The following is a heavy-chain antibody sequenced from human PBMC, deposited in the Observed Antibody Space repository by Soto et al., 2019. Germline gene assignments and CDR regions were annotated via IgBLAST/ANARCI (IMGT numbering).Heavy chain of an antibody. Sequence: PGESLKISFKASGYSFTSYWIGWVRQMPGKGLEWMGIIYPGDSDTRYSPSFQGQVTISADKYISTAYLQWSSLKASDTAMYYRARRYGDYLHYFDYWGQGNLVT. J-gene: IGHJ4*02. CDR3: ARRYGDYLHYFDY. CDR2: IYPGDSDT. V-gene: IGHV5-51*01. D-gene: IGHD4-17*01. CDR1: GYSFTSYW.